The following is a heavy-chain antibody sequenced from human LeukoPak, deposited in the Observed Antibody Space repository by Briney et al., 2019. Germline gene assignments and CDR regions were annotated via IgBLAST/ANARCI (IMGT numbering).Heavy chain of an antibody. D-gene: IGHD2-2*01. J-gene: IGHJ6*03. CDR3: ARFGAHQLRSGYYYYMDV. V-gene: IGHV4-59*01. CDR2: IYYTGST. CDR1: GGSIRSYY. Sequence: PSETLSLTCTVSGGSIRSYYWSWVRQPPGKGLEYIGHIYYTGSTDYNPSLKSRVTMSLDTSKDQFSLKLSSVTAADTAVYSCARFGAHQLRSGYYYYMDVWGKGTTVTVSS.